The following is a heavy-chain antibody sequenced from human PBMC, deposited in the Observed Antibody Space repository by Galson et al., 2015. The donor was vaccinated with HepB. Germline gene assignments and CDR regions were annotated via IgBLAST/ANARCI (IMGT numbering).Heavy chain of an antibody. J-gene: IGHJ4*02. CDR2: INHSGST. V-gene: IGHV4-34*01. D-gene: IGHD3-10*01. CDR3: ARGSARRFTMVRGPFDY. Sequence: ETLSLTCAVYGGSFSGYYWDWIRQPPGKGLEWIGGINHSGSTNFNPSLKSRVTISVDTSKNQFSLRLRSVTAADTAVYYCARGSARRFTMVRGPFDYWGQGTLVTVSS. CDR1: GGSFSGYY.